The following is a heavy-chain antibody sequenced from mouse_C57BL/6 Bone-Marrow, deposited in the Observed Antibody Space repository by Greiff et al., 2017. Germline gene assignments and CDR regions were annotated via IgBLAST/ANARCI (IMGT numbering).Heavy chain of an antibody. D-gene: IGHD2-1*01. CDR1: GYAFSSSW. J-gene: IGHJ1*03. CDR2: IYPGDGDT. V-gene: IGHV1-82*01. Sequence: VQLVESGPELVKPGASVKISCKASGYAFSSSWMNWVKQRPGKGLEWIGRIYPGDGDTNYNGKFKGKATLTADKSSSTAYMQLSSLTSEDSAVYFCAREGYYGNPYFDVWGTGTTVTVSS. CDR3: AREGYYGNPYFDV.